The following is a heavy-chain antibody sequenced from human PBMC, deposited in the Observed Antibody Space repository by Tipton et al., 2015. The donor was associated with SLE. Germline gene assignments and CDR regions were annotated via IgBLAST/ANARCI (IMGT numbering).Heavy chain of an antibody. CDR1: GGSISSGGYS. Sequence: TLSLTCAVSGGSISSGGYSWSWIRQPPGKGLEWIGYIYHSGSTYYNPSLKSRVTISVDRSKNQFSLKLSSVTAADTAVYYCARAYYDFWSGYLDYWGQGTLVTVSS. CDR2: IYHSGST. J-gene: IGHJ4*02. V-gene: IGHV4-30-2*01. CDR3: ARAYYDFWSGYLDY. D-gene: IGHD3-3*01.